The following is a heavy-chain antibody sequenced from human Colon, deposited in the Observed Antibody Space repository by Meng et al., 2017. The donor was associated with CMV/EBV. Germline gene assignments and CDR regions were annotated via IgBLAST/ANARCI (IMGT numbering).Heavy chain of an antibody. V-gene: IGHV3-74*01. D-gene: IGHD5-12*01. CDR2: IKSDGSIT. J-gene: IGHJ4*02. Sequence: LRLSCAASGFTFSTNWMNWVRQAPGKGLVWVSRIKSDGSITSYADPVKGRITISRDNAKNTVFLQMNSLRAEDTAVYYCVRGYGGDDWGQGILVTVSS. CDR1: GFTFSTNW. CDR3: VRGYGGDD.